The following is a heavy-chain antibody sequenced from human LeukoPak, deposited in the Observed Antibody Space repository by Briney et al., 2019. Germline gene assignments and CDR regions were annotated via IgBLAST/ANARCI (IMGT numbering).Heavy chain of an antibody. V-gene: IGHV4-31*03. Sequence: SETLSLTCTVSGGSISSGSYYWSWIRQHPGKGLEWIGYMYFSGSTYYDPSLKSRVTISVGTSKNQFSLKLSSVTSADTAVYYCARVGRGYSPYYYYGMDVWGQGTTITVSS. D-gene: IGHD4-23*01. J-gene: IGHJ6*02. CDR1: GGSISSGSYY. CDR2: MYFSGST. CDR3: ARVGRGYSPYYYYGMDV.